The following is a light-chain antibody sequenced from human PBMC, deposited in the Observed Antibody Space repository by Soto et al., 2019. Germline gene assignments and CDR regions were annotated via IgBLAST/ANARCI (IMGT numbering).Light chain of an antibody. J-gene: IGLJ2*01. CDR3: SSYTTSTSFIL. V-gene: IGLV2-14*01. CDR1: SSDIGNYDF. CDR2: EVS. Sequence: QSVLTQPASVSGSPGQSITISCTGTSSDIGNYDFVSWYQQVPGTAPKAMIYEVSSRPSGVSNRFSGSKSGNTASLTISGLQAEYEAYYYCSSYTTSTSFILFGGATKVTVL.